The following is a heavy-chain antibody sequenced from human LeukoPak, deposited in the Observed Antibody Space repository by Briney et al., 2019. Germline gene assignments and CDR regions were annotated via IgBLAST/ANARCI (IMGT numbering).Heavy chain of an antibody. J-gene: IGHJ6*03. V-gene: IGHV1-2*02. Sequence: ASVKVSCKASGYTFTGYYMHWVRQAPGQGLEWMGWINPNSGGTNYAQKFQGRVTMTRDTSISTAYMELSRLRSDDTAVYYCASRPSIAARPDYYYMDVWGKGTTVTVSS. CDR2: INPNSGGT. CDR1: GYTFTGYY. D-gene: IGHD6-6*01. CDR3: ASRPSIAARPDYYYMDV.